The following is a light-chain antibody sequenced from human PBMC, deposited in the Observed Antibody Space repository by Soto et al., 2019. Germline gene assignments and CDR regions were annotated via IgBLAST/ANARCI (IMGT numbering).Light chain of an antibody. CDR2: KVS. CDR3: MQGSHWPPIT. J-gene: IGKJ5*01. Sequence: DFVVTLSALSLPVTLGKAASIACRSSQSLVHRDGNTYLSWFRQRPGQSPRRXXYKVSNREAGVPDRFSGSGSGTDFTPKISRVEAQDVGLYYCMQGSHWPPITFGQGTRLEIK. V-gene: IGKV2-30*02. CDR1: QSLVHRDGNTY.